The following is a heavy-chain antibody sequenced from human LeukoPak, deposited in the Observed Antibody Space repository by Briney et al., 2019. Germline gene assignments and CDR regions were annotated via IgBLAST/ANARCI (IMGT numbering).Heavy chain of an antibody. CDR3: AREMAATYDAFDT. J-gene: IGHJ3*02. D-gene: IGHD5-24*01. CDR1: EFTFSNYN. V-gene: IGHV3-21*01. Sequence: GGSLRLSCAASEFTFSNYNMHWIRQAPGKGLEWVSSISGSRSYIYYADSMKGRFTISRDNAKNSLYLQMNSLRAEDTAVYFCAREMAATYDAFDTWGQGTMVTVSS. CDR2: ISGSRSYI.